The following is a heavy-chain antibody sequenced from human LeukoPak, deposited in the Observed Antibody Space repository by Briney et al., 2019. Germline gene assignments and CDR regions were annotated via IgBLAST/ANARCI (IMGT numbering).Heavy chain of an antibody. Sequence: PSETLSLTCTVSGGSISSYYWSWIRQPPGKGLEWIGYISYSGSTNYNPSLKSRVTISVDTSRNQFSLKLSSVTAADTAVYYCARGRLGSSGSYYNVLDYWGQGTLVTVSS. CDR2: ISYSGST. J-gene: IGHJ4*02. CDR3: ARGRLGSSGSYYNVLDY. V-gene: IGHV4-59*01. D-gene: IGHD3-10*01. CDR1: GGSISSYY.